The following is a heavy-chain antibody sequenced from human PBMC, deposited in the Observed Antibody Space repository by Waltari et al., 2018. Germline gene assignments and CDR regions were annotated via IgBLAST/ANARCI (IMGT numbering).Heavy chain of an antibody. J-gene: IGHJ4*02. D-gene: IGHD6-13*01. V-gene: IGHV1-69*05. CDR2: ISPIFGTA. CDR3: ATNTYSSSWYPGF. Sequence: QVQLVQSGAEVKKPGSSVKVSCKASGGTFSSYAISWVRQAPGQGLEWMGGISPIFGTANYAQKFQGRVTITTDESTSTAYMELSSLRSEDTAVYYCATNTYSSSWYPGFWGQGTLVTVSS. CDR1: GGTFSSYA.